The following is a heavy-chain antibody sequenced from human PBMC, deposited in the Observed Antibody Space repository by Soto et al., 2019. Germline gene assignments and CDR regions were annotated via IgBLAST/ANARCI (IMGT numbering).Heavy chain of an antibody. CDR1: GYTLSKYW. J-gene: IGHJ4*02. D-gene: IGHD6-13*01. V-gene: IGHV5-51*01. Sequence: GESLKISCQASGYTLSKYWIAWVRQMPGKGLECVGIVYPGDSGTRYSPSFQGQVTISVDTSTSTAYMQCSSLKASDSAMYYCPRRLKDDSGSSPWYCALKVWGRGTRVPVS. CDR3: PRRLKDDSGSSPWYCALKV. CDR2: VYPGDSGT.